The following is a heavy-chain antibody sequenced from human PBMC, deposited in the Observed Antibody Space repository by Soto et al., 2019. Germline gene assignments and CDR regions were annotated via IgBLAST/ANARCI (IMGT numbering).Heavy chain of an antibody. J-gene: IGHJ4*02. CDR3: AKDGGVDYGASGFDY. CDR1: GFTFSSYG. CDR2: ISYDGSNK. Sequence: GGSLRLSCAASGFTFSSYGMHWVRQAPGKVLEWVAVISYDGSNKYYADSVKGRFTISRDNSKNTLYLQMNSLRAEDTAVYYCAKDGGVDYGASGFDYWGQGTLVTVSS. D-gene: IGHD4-17*01. V-gene: IGHV3-30*18.